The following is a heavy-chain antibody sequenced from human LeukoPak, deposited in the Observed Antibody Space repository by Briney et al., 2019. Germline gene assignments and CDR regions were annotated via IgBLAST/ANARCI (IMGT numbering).Heavy chain of an antibody. CDR3: AKDQAAYCGGDCYSGFDY. CDR2: IRYDGSNK. D-gene: IGHD2-21*01. Sequence: PGGSLRLSCAVSGFTFSSYGMHWVRQAPGKGLEWVAFIRYDGSNKYYADSVKGRFTISRDNSKNTLYLQMNSLRAEDTAVYYCAKDQAAYCGGDCYSGFDYWGQGTLVTVSS. V-gene: IGHV3-30*02. CDR1: GFTFSSYG. J-gene: IGHJ4*02.